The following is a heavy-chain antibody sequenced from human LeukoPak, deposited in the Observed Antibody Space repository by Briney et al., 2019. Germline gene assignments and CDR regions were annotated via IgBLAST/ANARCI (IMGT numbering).Heavy chain of an antibody. J-gene: IGHJ3*02. Sequence: GGSLRLSCAASGFTFSSYSMNWVRQAPGKGLEWVSSISSSSSYIYYADSVKGRFTISRDNAKNSPYLQMNSLRAEDTAVYYCARDRSPYSSFRKINAFDIWGQGTMVTVSS. CDR1: GFTFSSYS. CDR3: ARDRSPYSSFRKINAFDI. CDR2: ISSSSSYI. D-gene: IGHD6-6*01. V-gene: IGHV3-21*01.